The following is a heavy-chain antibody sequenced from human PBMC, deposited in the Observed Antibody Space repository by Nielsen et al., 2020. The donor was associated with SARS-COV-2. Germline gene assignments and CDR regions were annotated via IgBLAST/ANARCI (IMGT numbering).Heavy chain of an antibody. J-gene: IGHJ4*02. Sequence: GGSLRLSCAASGFTFDDYTMHWVRQAPGKGLEWFSLISWDGGSTYYADSVKGRFTISRDNSKNSLYLQMNSLRTEDTALYYCAKEISDTVRESYFDYWGQGTLVTVSS. CDR3: AKEISDTVRESYFDY. V-gene: IGHV3-43*01. CDR1: GFTFDDYT. D-gene: IGHD4-17*01. CDR2: ISWDGGST.